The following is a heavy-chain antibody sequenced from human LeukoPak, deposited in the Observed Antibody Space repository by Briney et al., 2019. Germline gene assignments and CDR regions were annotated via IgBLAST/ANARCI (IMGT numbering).Heavy chain of an antibody. CDR2: IYHSGST. V-gene: IGHV4-38-2*01. CDR1: GHSIRSGYY. CDR3: ARVDGSGSYARPDY. J-gene: IGHJ4*02. D-gene: IGHD3-10*01. Sequence: SSETLSLTCAVSGHSIRSGYYWGWIRQPPGKGLEWIGSIYHSGSTYYNPSLKSRVTISVDTSKNQFSLKLSSVTAADTAVYYCARVDGSGSYARPDYWGQGTLVTVSS.